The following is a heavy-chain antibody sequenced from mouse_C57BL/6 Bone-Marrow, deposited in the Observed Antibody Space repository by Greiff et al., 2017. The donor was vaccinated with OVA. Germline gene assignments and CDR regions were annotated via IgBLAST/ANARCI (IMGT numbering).Heavy chain of an antibody. D-gene: IGHD1-2*01. CDR1: GYAFSSYW. J-gene: IGHJ1*03. CDR2: IYPGDGDT. V-gene: IGHV1-80*01. CDR3: ARWGTTAPHWYFDV. Sequence: QVQLQQSGAELVKPGASVKISCKASGYAFSSYWMNWVKQRPGKGLEWIGQIYPGDGDTNYNGKFKGKATLTADKSSSTAYMQLSSLTSEDSAVYFCARWGTTAPHWYFDVWGTGTTVTVSS.